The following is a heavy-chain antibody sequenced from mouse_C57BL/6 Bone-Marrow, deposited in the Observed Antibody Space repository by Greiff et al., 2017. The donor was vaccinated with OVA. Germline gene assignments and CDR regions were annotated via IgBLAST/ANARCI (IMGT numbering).Heavy chain of an antibody. CDR3: ARSATVVPH. J-gene: IGHJ2*01. V-gene: IGHV1-64*01. CDR2: IHPNSGST. Sequence: QVQLQQPGAELVKPGASVKLSCKASGYTFTSYWMHWVKQRPGQGLEWLGMIHPNSGSTNYNEKFKSKATLAVDKSSSTAYMQLSSLTSEDSAVYYCARSATVVPHWGQGTTLTVSS. D-gene: IGHD1-1*01. CDR1: GYTFTSYW.